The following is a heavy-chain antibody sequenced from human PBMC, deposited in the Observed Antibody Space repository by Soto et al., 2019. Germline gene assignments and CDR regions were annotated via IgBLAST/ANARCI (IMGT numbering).Heavy chain of an antibody. Sequence: QVQLVQSGAEVKKPGSSVRVSCKASGGTFSTHAISWVRQAPGRGPEWIGGIIPMYGSRKYAPNFQARVTMIADASTNTASVELSSLRSDDTAVYYCSRAPYVDSSVRIGYYGLDVWGQGTPVTVSS. CDR1: GGTFSTHA. J-gene: IGHJ6*02. V-gene: IGHV1-69*01. CDR2: IIPMYGSR. D-gene: IGHD4-17*01. CDR3: SRAPYVDSSVRIGYYGLDV.